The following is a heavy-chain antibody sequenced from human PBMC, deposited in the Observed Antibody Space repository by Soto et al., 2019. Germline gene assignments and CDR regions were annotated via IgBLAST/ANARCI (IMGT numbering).Heavy chain of an antibody. Sequence: GASGKVSCKASGYTFTSYDINWVRQATGQGLEWMGWMNPNSGNTGYAQKFQGRVTMTRNTSISTAYMELSSLRSEDTAVYYCAIGSYDFWSGYYTFYYYYGMDVWGQGTTVTVSS. V-gene: IGHV1-8*01. CDR1: GYTFTSYD. CDR2: MNPNSGNT. D-gene: IGHD3-3*01. J-gene: IGHJ6*02. CDR3: AIGSYDFWSGYYTFYYYYGMDV.